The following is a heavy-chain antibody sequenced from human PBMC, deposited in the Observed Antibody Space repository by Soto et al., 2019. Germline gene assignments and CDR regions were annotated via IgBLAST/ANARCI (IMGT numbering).Heavy chain of an antibody. CDR1: GFTFTSSA. V-gene: IGHV1-58*01. CDR2: IVVGSGNT. D-gene: IGHD2-15*01. Sequence: ASVKVSCKASGFTFTSSAVQWVRPARGQRLEWIGWIVVGSGNTNYAQKFQERVTITRDMSTSTAYMKLSSLRSEDTAVYYCAAGGLGYCSGGSCYNFDYWG. CDR3: AAGGLGYCSGGSCYNFDY. J-gene: IGHJ4*01.